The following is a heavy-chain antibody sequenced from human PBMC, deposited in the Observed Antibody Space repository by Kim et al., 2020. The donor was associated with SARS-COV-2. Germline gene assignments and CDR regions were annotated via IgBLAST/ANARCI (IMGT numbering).Heavy chain of an antibody. D-gene: IGHD4-17*01. V-gene: IGHV4-39*01. CDR2: IYYSGST. J-gene: IGHJ4*02. Sequence: SETLSLTCTVSGGSISSSSYYWGWIRQPPGKGLEWIGSIYYSGSTYYNPSLKSRVTISVDTSKNQFSLKLSSVTAADTAVYYCARRVGSGLDYGDYFDYWGQGTLVTVSA. CDR3: ARRVGSGLDYGDYFDY. CDR1: GGSISSSSYY.